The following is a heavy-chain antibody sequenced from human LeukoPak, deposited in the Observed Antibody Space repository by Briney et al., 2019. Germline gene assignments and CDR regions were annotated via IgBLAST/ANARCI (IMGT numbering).Heavy chain of an antibody. CDR1: GGFISSYY. CDR2: IYYSGST. V-gene: IGHV4-59*01. CDR3: ARAQGSYYDSSGYYYSLPDAFDI. J-gene: IGHJ3*02. Sequence: SETLSLTCTVSGGFISSYYWSWIRQPPGKGLEWIGYIYYSGSTNYNPSLKSRVTISVDTSKNQFSLKLSSVTAADTAVYYCARAQGSYYDSSGYYYSLPDAFDIWGQGTMVTVSS. D-gene: IGHD3-22*01.